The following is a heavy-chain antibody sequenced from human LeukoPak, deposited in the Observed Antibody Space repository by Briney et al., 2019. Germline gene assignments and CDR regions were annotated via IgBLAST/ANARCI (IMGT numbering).Heavy chain of an antibody. Sequence: ASVKVSCKVSGYTLTELSMHRVRQAPGKGLEWMGGFDPEDGETIYAQKFQGRVTMTEDTSTDTAYMELSSLRSEDTAVYYCATGGDGYNSGVDWFDPWGQGTLVTVSS. CDR1: GYTLTELS. CDR2: FDPEDGET. CDR3: ATGGDGYNSGVDWFDP. J-gene: IGHJ5*02. D-gene: IGHD5-24*01. V-gene: IGHV1-24*01.